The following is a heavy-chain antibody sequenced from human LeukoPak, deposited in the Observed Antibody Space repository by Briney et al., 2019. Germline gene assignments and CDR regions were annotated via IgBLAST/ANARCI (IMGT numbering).Heavy chain of an antibody. V-gene: IGHV3-23*01. CDR2: ILVGGGST. D-gene: IGHD3-9*01. J-gene: IGHJ4*02. CDR1: GFTFSNYA. CDR3: AKWGDYDVLTGYYVPDY. Sequence: PGGSLRLSFAASGFTFSNYAMSWVRQAPGKGLEWVSAILVGGGSTYYADSVKGRFTVSRDNSKSTLSLQMNSLRAEDTALYYCAKWGDYDVLTGYYVPDYWGQGTLVTVSS.